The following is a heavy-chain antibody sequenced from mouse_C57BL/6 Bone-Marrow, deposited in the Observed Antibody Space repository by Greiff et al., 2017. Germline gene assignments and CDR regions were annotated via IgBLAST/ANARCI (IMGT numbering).Heavy chain of an antibody. D-gene: IGHD1-1*01. J-gene: IGHJ4*01. Sequence: EVQLVESGGDLVKPGGSLKLSCAASGFTFSSYGMSWVRQTPDKRLEWVATISSGGSYTYYPDSVKGRFTISRDNAKNTLYLQMSSLKSEDTAMYYCARHQKTYYYGSSFYAMDYWGQGTSVTVSS. CDR3: ARHQKTYYYGSSFYAMDY. CDR1: GFTFSSYG. V-gene: IGHV5-6*01. CDR2: ISSGGSYT.